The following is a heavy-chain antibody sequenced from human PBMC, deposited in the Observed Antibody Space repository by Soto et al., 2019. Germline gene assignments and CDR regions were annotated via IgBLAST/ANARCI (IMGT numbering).Heavy chain of an antibody. Sequence: EVQLVESGGGLVKPGGSLRLSCAASGFTFSSYSMNWVRQAPGKGLEWVSSISSSSSYIYYADSVKGRFTNSRDNAKNSLYLQINSLGAEDTAVYYCAGDRYSSGWYYLYGMDVWGQGTTATVSS. CDR3: AGDRYSSGWYYLYGMDV. D-gene: IGHD6-19*01. CDR2: ISSSSSYI. J-gene: IGHJ6*02. V-gene: IGHV3-21*01. CDR1: GFTFSSYS.